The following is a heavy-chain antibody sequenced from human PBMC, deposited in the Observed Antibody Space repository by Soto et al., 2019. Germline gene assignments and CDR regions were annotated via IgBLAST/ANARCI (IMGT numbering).Heavy chain of an antibody. CDR1: GFTFSSYG. V-gene: IGHV3-30*18. J-gene: IGHJ6*02. CDR3: AKEADVLVPAAMAYYYYGMDV. Sequence: QVQLVESGGGVVQPGRSLRLSCAASGFTFSSYGMHWVRQAPGKGLEWVAVISYDGSNKYYADSVKGRFTISRDNSKNTLYLQMNSLRAEDTAVYYCAKEADVLVPAAMAYYYYGMDVWGQGTTVTVSS. CDR2: ISYDGSNK. D-gene: IGHD2-2*01.